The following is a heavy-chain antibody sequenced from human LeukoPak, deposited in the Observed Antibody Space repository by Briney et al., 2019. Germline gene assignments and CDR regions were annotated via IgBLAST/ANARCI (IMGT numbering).Heavy chain of an antibody. CDR3: ARGPVGATGEDI. J-gene: IGHJ3*02. D-gene: IGHD1-26*01. CDR1: GYTFTSYD. V-gene: IGHV1-8*03. CDR2: MNPNSGNT. Sequence: GASVKVSCKASGYTFTSYDINWVRQATGQGLEWMGWMNPNSGNTGYAQKFQGRATITRNTSISTAYMELSSLRSEDTAVYYCARGPVGATGEDIWGQGTMVTVSS.